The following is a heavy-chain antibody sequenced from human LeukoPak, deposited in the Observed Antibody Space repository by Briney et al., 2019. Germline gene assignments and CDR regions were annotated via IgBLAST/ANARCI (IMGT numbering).Heavy chain of an antibody. V-gene: IGHV3-21*01. CDR2: ISSSSAYI. D-gene: IGHD2-15*01. Sequence: GGSLRLSCAASGFTFSAYAINWVRQAPGKGLEWVSSISSSSAYIYYADSVKGRFTISRDNAKNSVYLQMSSLRAEDTAVYYYARDTCSGGGCYHYYYYYGLDMWGQGTTVTVSS. J-gene: IGHJ6*02. CDR3: ARDTCSGGGCYHYYYYYGLDM. CDR1: GFTFSAYA.